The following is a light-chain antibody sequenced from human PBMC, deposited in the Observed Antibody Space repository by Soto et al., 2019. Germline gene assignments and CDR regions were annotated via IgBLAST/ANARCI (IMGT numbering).Light chain of an antibody. CDR3: QQYNTYPIT. J-gene: IGKJ5*01. Sequence: DIQMTQSPSSLSASVGDRVTITCRASRSISTWLAWYQQKPGKAPKSLIYATSNLQSGVPSRFSGSGFGTEFTLTISSLQPEDFATYYCQQYNTYPITFGQGTRLEIK. V-gene: IGKV1D-16*01. CDR2: ATS. CDR1: RSISTW.